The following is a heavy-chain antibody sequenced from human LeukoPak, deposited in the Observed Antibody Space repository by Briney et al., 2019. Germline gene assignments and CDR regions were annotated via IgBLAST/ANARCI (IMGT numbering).Heavy chain of an antibody. CDR2: IKSKTDGGTT. CDR1: GFTFSNAW. D-gene: IGHD6-13*01. CDR3: TTEDSSSWYDPYYYYYMDV. V-gene: IGHV3-15*01. J-gene: IGHJ6*03. Sequence: PGGSLRLSCAASGFTFSNAWMSWVRQAPGKGLEWVGRIKSKTDGGTTDYAAPVKGRFTISRDDSKNTLYLQMNSLKTEDTAVYYCTTEDSSSWYDPYYYYYMDVWGKGTTVTISS.